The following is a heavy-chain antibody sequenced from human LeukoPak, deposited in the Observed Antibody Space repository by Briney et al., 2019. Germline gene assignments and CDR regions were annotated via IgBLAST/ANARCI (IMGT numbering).Heavy chain of an antibody. CDR2: INHNSGGT. CDR3: ARDRGNYYGSGSYYTP. V-gene: IGHV1-2*02. Sequence: ASVTVSFKASGYDFTAYYIHWVRQAPGQGLEWMGWINHNSGGTKYAQKFQGRVTMTRDTSISTAYMELSGLMSDDAAVYYCARDRGNYYGSGSYYTPWGQGTLVTVSS. D-gene: IGHD3-10*01. CDR1: GYDFTAYY. J-gene: IGHJ5*02.